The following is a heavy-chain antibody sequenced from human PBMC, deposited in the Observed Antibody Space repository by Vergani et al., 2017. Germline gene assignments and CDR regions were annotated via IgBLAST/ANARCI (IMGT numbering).Heavy chain of an antibody. Sequence: QVQLVESGGGVVQPGRSLRLSCAASGFTFSSYGMHWVRQAPGKGLEWVAVISYDGSNKYYADSVKGRFTISRDNSKNTLYLQMNSLRAEDTAVYYCAKGYYGSGSYAPDYWGQGTLVTVSS. J-gene: IGHJ4*02. CDR3: AKGYYGSGSYAPDY. CDR2: ISYDGSNK. V-gene: IGHV3-30*18. CDR1: GFTFSSYG. D-gene: IGHD3-10*01.